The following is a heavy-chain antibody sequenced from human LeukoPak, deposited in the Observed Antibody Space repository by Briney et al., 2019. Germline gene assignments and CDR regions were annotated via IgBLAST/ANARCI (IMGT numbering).Heavy chain of an antibody. J-gene: IGHJ4*02. V-gene: IGHV3-30*02. CDR2: IRYDGSNK. Sequence: GGSLRLSCAASGFTFNNYAMHWVRQAPGKGLEWVAFIRYDGSNKYYADSVKGRFTVSRDNSKNTLYLQMNSLRAEDTAVYYCAPDEGYFDYWGQGTLVTVSS. CDR3: APDEGYFDY. CDR1: GFTFNNYA.